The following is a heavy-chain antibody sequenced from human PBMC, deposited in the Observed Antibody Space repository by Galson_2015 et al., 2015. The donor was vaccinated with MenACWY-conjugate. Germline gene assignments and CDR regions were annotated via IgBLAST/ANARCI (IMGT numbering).Heavy chain of an antibody. CDR2: IKQDGSER. Sequence: SLRLSCAASGFTFGNYWMSWVRQAPGKGLERVANIKQDGSERYYVDSVKDRFTISRDNAKNSLYLQMSSLRAEDTAIYYCARGWDYDTYYYYGMDVWGQGTTVTASS. CDR3: ARGWDYDTYYYYGMDV. D-gene: IGHD3-16*01. J-gene: IGHJ6*02. V-gene: IGHV3-7*03. CDR1: GFTFGNYW.